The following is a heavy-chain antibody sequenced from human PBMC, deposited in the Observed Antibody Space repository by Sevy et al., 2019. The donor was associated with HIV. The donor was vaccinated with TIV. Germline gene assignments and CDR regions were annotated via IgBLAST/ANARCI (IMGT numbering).Heavy chain of an antibody. Sequence: GGSLRLSCGASGFTFSSYAMSWVRQAPGKGLEWVSVISGRGDTTYYADSVKGRLTISRDNSRNTLYLQMNSLRAEDTAVYYCAKDRHYGDIGLFDYWGQGTLVTVSS. D-gene: IGHD4-17*01. V-gene: IGHV3-23*01. J-gene: IGHJ4*02. CDR1: GFTFSSYA. CDR3: AKDRHYGDIGLFDY. CDR2: ISGRGDTT.